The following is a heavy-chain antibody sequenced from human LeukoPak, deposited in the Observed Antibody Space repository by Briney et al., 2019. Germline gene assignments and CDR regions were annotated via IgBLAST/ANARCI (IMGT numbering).Heavy chain of an antibody. V-gene: IGHV4-59*01. CDR3: ARVNSLLWFGRIDY. CDR1: GGSISSYY. Sequence: SETLSLTCTVSGGSISSYYWSWIRQPPGKGLEWIGYIYYSGSTNYNPSPKSRVTISVDTFKNQFSLKLSSVTAADTAVYYCARVNSLLWFGRIDYWGQGTLVTVSS. J-gene: IGHJ4*02. CDR2: IYYSGST. D-gene: IGHD3-10*01.